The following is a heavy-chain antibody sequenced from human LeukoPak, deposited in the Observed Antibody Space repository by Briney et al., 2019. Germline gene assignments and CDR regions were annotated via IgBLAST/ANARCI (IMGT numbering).Heavy chain of an antibody. CDR2: ISYDGSNK. CDR1: GFTFSSYG. J-gene: IGHJ4*02. Sequence: PGRSLRLSCAASGFTFSSYGMHWVRQAPGKGLEWVAVISYDGSNKYYADSVKGRFTISRDNSKNTLYLQMNSLRAEDTAVYYCAKVKYSYVRRDYFDYWGQGALVTVSS. V-gene: IGHV3-30*18. D-gene: IGHD5-18*01. CDR3: AKVKYSYVRRDYFDY.